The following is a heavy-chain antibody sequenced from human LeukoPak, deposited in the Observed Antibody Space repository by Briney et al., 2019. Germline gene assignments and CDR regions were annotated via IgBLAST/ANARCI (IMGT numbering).Heavy chain of an antibody. CDR2: IRYDGNNK. CDR1: GFTFSNYG. Sequence: GGSLRLSCGASGFTFSNYGMLWVRQAPGKGLEWVAFIRYDGNNKLYADSMKGRFTISRDNSKNTLYLHINSLKAEDTAVYYCVKDNPLDYWGQGTLVIVSS. J-gene: IGHJ4*02. CDR3: VKDNPLDY. D-gene: IGHD1-14*01. V-gene: IGHV3-30*02.